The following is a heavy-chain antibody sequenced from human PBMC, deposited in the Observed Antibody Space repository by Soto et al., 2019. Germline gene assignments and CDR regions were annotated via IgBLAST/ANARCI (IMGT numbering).Heavy chain of an antibody. J-gene: IGHJ4*02. CDR3: ARTHLFKNSGGSCLWF. CDR2: ISGVGDST. V-gene: IGHV3-23*01. CDR1: GFTFSNYA. Sequence: PGGSLRLSCAASGFTFSNYAMSWVRQAPGKGLEWVSAISGVGDSTYYADSVKGRFTISRDNSKNTLYLQMNSLRADDTAVYYCARTHLFKNSGGSCLWFWGQGTLVTVSS. D-gene: IGHD2-15*01.